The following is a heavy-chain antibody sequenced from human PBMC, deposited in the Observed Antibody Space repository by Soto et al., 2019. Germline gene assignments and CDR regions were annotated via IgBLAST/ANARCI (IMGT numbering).Heavy chain of an antibody. J-gene: IGHJ4*02. CDR2: INPSGGST. CDR1: GNTFTSYY. Sequence: ASAKVCCKASGNTFTSYYMHWVRQAHGQGLEWMGIINPSGGSTSYAQKFQGRVTMTRDTSTSTVYMELSSLRSEDTAVYYCARAYRGYSYATTFDFLCDYWGQGTLVTVSS. D-gene: IGHD5-18*01. V-gene: IGHV1-46*01. CDR3: ARAYRGYSYATTFDFLCDY.